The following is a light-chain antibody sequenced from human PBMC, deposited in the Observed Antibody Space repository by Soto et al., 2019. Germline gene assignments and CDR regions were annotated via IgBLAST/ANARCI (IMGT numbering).Light chain of an antibody. CDR3: HQYGSLYT. CDR2: GAS. Sequence: EIVLTQSPGTLSLSPGERATLSCRASQTVSSSYLAWYQQKPGQAPRLLIYGASSRATGIPDRFSGSGSGTDLTITISSLEPDAFAVYYCHQYGSLYTFGQGTKLEIK. J-gene: IGKJ2*01. CDR1: QTVSSSY. V-gene: IGKV3-20*01.